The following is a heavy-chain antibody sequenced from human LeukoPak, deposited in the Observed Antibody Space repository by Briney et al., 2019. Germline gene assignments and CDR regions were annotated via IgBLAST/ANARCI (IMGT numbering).Heavy chain of an antibody. Sequence: ASVKVSCKASGYTFTGYYMHWVRQAPGRGLEWMGWINPNSGGTNYAQKFQGRVTMTRDTSISTAYMELSRLRSDDTAVYYCARDWLLWFGELLSPAAWFDPWGQGTLVTVSS. CDR3: ARDWLLWFGELLSPAAWFDP. V-gene: IGHV1-2*02. D-gene: IGHD3-10*01. CDR2: INPNSGGT. CDR1: GYTFTGYY. J-gene: IGHJ5*02.